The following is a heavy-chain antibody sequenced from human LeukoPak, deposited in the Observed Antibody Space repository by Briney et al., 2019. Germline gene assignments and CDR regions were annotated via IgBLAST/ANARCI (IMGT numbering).Heavy chain of an antibody. J-gene: IGHJ4*02. Sequence: DPSETLSLTCTVSGGSISIRSYYWGWIRQPPGKGLEWIGSIYYSGSTYYNPSLKSRVTISVDTSKNQFSLKLSSVTAADTAVYYCARGSRGEYYYGSGSYHRRFDYWGQGTLVTVSS. D-gene: IGHD3-10*01. CDR2: IYYSGST. CDR3: ARGSRGEYYYGSGSYHRRFDY. CDR1: GGSISIRSYY. V-gene: IGHV4-39*07.